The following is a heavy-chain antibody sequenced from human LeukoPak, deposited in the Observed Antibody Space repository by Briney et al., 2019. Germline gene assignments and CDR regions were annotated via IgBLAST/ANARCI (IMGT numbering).Heavy chain of an antibody. J-gene: IGHJ4*02. D-gene: IGHD6-19*01. CDR3: ARPKSSSGRNFDY. CDR1: GFTFSSYW. CDR2: IKQDGSEK. V-gene: IGHV3-7*05. Sequence: GVSLRLSCAASGFTFSSYWMSWVPQAPGKGLEWVANIKQDGSEKYYVDSVKGRFTISRDNAKNSLYLQMNSLRAEDTAVYYCARPKSSSGRNFDYWGQGTLVTVSS.